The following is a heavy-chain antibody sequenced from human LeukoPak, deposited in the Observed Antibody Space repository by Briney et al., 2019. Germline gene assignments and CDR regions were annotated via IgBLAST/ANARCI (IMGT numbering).Heavy chain of an antibody. D-gene: IGHD2-2*02. CDR3: AGQNIPTPHDY. CDR1: GGCINSGGYY. CDR2: FSHSGST. V-gene: IGHV4-30-2*01. J-gene: IGHJ4*02. Sequence: SETLSLTCTVSGGCINSGGYYWTWIRQPPGEGVEWIAYFSHSGSTFYNPSLKSRVTISLDTSKNQFSLNLRSVTAADTAVYYCAGQNIPTPHDYWGQGTQVTVSS.